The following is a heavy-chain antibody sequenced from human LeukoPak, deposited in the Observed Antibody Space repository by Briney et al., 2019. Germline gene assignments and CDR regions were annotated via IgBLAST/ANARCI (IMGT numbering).Heavy chain of an antibody. D-gene: IGHD3-10*01. CDR3: ARHKDLWFGELSPSFDP. CDR1: GYSFTSYW. V-gene: IGHV5-51*01. CDR2: IYPGDSDT. J-gene: IGHJ5*02. Sequence: GESLKISCKGSGYSFTSYWIGWVRQMPGKGLEWMGIIYPGDSDTRYSPSFQGQVTISADKSISTAYLQWSSLKASDTAMYYCARHKDLWFGELSPSFDPWGQGTLVTVSS.